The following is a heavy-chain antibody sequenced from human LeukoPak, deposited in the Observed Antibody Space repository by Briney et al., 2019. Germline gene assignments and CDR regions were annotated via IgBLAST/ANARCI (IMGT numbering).Heavy chain of an antibody. D-gene: IGHD3-22*01. J-gene: IGHJ3*01. V-gene: IGHV3-48*02. Sequence: SYISYSDTDKYYADSVKGRFTISRDNAENSLHLQMNSLRDEDTAVYYCARYFDRSGFYRDAFDVWGQGTMATVSS. CDR3: ARYFDRSGFYRDAFDV. CDR2: ISYSDTDK.